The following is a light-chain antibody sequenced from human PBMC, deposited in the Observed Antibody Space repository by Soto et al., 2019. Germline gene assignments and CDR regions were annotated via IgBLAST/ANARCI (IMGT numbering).Light chain of an antibody. CDR2: AAS. J-gene: IGKJ4*01. Sequence: DVQMTQSPSSLSASVGDRVTITCRASQDINSWLAWYQQKPGNAPKSLIYAASRLQTGVPSRFSGSASGTDFTLTISNLQPEDSATYYCQQYNIYPLTFGGGTKVEIK. V-gene: IGKV1D-16*01. CDR3: QQYNIYPLT. CDR1: QDINSW.